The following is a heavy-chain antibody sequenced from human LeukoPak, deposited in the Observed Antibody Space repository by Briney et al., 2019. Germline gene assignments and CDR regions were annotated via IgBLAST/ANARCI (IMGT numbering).Heavy chain of an antibody. J-gene: IGHJ4*02. V-gene: IGHV3-66*01. CDR2: IYSGGSA. CDR1: GFTVSSNY. CDR3: LIAAAGTGFDY. Sequence: PGGSLRLSCAASGFTVSSNYMSWVRQAPGKGLEWVSVIYSGGSAYYADSVKGRFTISRDNSKNTLYLQMNSLRAEDTAVYYCLIAAAGTGFDYWGQGTLVTVSS. D-gene: IGHD6-13*01.